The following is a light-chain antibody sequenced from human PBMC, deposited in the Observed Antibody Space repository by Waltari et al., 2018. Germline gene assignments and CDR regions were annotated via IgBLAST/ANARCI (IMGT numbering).Light chain of an antibody. CDR2: EVT. CDR3: CAYEGSDSWV. Sequence: QSALTQPASVSGSPGQSITISCTGSSSDVGSYNLVSWYQQHPGKAPKLMIYEVTKRPLAVPDRFSGSKSGNTAALTIAGLQAEDEADYYCCAYEGSDSWVFGGGTKLTVL. CDR1: SSDVGSYNL. J-gene: IGLJ3*02. V-gene: IGLV2-23*02.